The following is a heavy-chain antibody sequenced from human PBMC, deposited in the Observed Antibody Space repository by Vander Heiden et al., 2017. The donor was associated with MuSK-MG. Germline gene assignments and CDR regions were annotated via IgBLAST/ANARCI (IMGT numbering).Heavy chain of an antibody. CDR2: INHGGST. Sequence: QVQLQQWGAGLLKPSATLSLTCAFYGGSFSGYYWSWIRQTPGKGLEWIGEINHGGSTNYNQSLKRRVTISVDTSKNKFSLKLSSVTAADTAGYYCARGHTAAHLDYWGQGTLGNVAS. CDR1: GGSFSGYY. J-gene: IGHJ4*02. V-gene: IGHV4-34*01. D-gene: IGHD6-13*01. CDR3: ARGHTAAHLDY.